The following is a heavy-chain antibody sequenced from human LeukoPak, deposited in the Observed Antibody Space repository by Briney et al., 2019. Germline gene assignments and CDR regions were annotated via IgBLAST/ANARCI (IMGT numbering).Heavy chain of an antibody. CDR3: AKGADSSGWYVKISVMFDY. D-gene: IGHD6-19*01. V-gene: IGHV3-23*01. CDR1: GFTFSSYA. Sequence: PGGSLRLSCAASGFTFSSYAMSWVRQAPGKGLEWVSAISGSGGSTYYADSVKGRFTISRDNSKNTLYLQMNSLRAEDTAVYYCAKGADSSGWYVKISVMFDYWGQGTLVTVSS. CDR2: ISGSGGST. J-gene: IGHJ4*02.